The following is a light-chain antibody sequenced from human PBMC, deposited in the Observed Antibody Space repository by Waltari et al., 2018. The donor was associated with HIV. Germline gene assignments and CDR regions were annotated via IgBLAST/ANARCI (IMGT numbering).Light chain of an antibody. CDR1: SSDVGCYNY. CDR3: CSYTGSYLGR. J-gene: IGLJ2*01. Sequence: QSALPQPRSVSGSPGQSVTISCTGTSSDVGCYNYVSWYQQHPGKAPRLMIYGVSKLPSGVPDRFSGSKSGNTASLTISGLQAEDEADYYCCSYTGSYLGRFGGGTKLTVL. CDR2: GVS. V-gene: IGLV2-11*01.